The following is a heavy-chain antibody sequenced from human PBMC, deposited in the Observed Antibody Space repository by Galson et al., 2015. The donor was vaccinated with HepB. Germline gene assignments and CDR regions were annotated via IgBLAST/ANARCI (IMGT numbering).Heavy chain of an antibody. D-gene: IGHD4-17*01. CDR3: ALLPFIYGDEYFQH. CDR2: IYWDDDK. J-gene: IGHJ1*01. V-gene: IGHV2-5*02. Sequence: PALVKPTQTLTLTCTFSGFSLSTSLVGVGWIRQPPGKALEWLALIYWDDDKRYSPSLKSRLTITKDTSKNQVVLTMTNMDPVDTATYYCALLPFIYGDEYFQHWGQGTLVTVSS. CDR1: GFSLSTSLVG.